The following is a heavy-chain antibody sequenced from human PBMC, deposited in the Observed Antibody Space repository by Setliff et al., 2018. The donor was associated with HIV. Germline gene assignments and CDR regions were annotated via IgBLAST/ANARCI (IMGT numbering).Heavy chain of an antibody. CDR3: ARGAVDDDYFEY. CDR1: GYTFTGYY. J-gene: IGHJ4*02. CDR2: INPNSGDT. Sequence: ASVKVSCKASGYTFTGYYVHWVRQAPGQGPEWMGWINPNSGDTSYAQKFQGRVSMTRDTSIFTAYMELSRLRSDDTAVYYCARGAVDDDYFEYWGQGTLVTVS. D-gene: IGHD2-15*01. V-gene: IGHV1-2*02.